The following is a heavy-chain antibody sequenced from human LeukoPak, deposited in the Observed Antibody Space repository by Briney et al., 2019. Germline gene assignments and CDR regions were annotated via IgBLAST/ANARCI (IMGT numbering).Heavy chain of an antibody. J-gene: IGHJ4*02. CDR1: GFTFSGYW. CDR2: INKDGSER. V-gene: IGHV3-7*01. CDR3: ARESKGRPKIDY. Sequence: PGGSLRLSCAASGFTFSGYWMSWVRQAPGKGLEWVANINKDGSERYNVGSVKGRFTISRDNANISLYLQMNSLRAEDTSVYYCARESKGRPKIDYWGQGTLVTVSS.